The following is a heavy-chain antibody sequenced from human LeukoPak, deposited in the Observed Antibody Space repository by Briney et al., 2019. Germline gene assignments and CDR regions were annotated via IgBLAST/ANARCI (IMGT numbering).Heavy chain of an antibody. Sequence: GGSLRLSCAASDSIFRHYGMHWVRQAPGKGLGWVAVIGDDGGDKYYADSVKGRFTISRDNTKNTVYLQMDSLRVEDTAVYYCAGGNGYHPLTSHWGRGTLVTVSS. D-gene: IGHD3-22*01. CDR3: AGGNGYHPLTSH. J-gene: IGHJ1*01. CDR1: DSIFRHYG. CDR2: IGDDGGDK. V-gene: IGHV3-33*03.